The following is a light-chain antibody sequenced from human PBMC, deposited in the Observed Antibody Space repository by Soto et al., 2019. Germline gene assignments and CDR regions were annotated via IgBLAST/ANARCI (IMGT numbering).Light chain of an antibody. CDR2: DAS. J-gene: IGKJ1*01. CDR3: QHLRT. CDR1: QSVSSY. V-gene: IGKV3-11*01. Sequence: EIVLTQSPATLSLSPGERATLSCRASQSVSSYLAWYQQKPGQAPRLLIYDASNRATGIPARFSGSGSGTDFTLPISSLEPEDFAVYYCQHLRTFGQGTKVEIK.